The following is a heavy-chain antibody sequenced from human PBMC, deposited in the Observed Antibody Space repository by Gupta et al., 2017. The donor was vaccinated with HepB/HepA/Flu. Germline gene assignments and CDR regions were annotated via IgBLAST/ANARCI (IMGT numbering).Heavy chain of an antibody. D-gene: IGHD6-19*01. CDR3: AKESGKYRIGWYKDS. J-gene: IGHJ4*02. V-gene: IGHV3-23*01. CDR2: VNNVGGTT. CDR1: GFTFSCCA. Sequence: VPPLESGTSLVQPGGSLSLTSTASGFTFSCCAMTWVRQAPGKGLEWVSPVNNVGGTTLYADSVRGRFTNSRDNSKNPLYLQMNSLRPEATAIYYCAKESGKYRIGWYKDSCGQGTLGTVSS.